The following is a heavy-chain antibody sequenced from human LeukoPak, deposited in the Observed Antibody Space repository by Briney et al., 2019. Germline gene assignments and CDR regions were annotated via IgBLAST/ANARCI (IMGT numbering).Heavy chain of an antibody. CDR2: IYTSGST. CDR1: GGSISSGSYY. J-gene: IGHJ4*02. Sequence: SQTLSLTCTVSGGSISSGSYYWSWIRQPAGKGLEWIGRIYTSGSTNYNPSLKSRVTISVDTSKNQFSLRLSSVTAADTAVYYCVRERSAAGYFDYWGQGTLVTVSS. CDR3: VRERSAAGYFDY. D-gene: IGHD6-13*01. V-gene: IGHV4-61*02.